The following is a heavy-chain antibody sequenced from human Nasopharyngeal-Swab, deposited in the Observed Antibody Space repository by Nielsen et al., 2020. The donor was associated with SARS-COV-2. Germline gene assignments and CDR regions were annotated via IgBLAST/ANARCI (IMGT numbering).Heavy chain of an antibody. CDR3: ARAGGGYGDEIYYYHGMDV. D-gene: IGHD4-17*01. Sequence: ASVKVSCKASGYTFTSYDINWVRQATGQGLEWMGWMNPNSGNTGYAQKFQGRVTMTRNTSISTAYMELSSLRSEDTAVYYCARAGGGYGDEIYYYHGMDVWGQGTTVTVSS. CDR1: GYTFTSYD. CDR2: MNPNSGNT. J-gene: IGHJ6*02. V-gene: IGHV1-8*01.